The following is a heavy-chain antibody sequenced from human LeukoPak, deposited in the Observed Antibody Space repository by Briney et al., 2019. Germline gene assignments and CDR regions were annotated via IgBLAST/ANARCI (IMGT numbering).Heavy chain of an antibody. V-gene: IGHV4-59*01. CDR1: GGSISSYY. CDR2: IYYSGST. D-gene: IGHD4-23*01. CDR3: ARVDTEVDALDI. J-gene: IGHJ3*02. Sequence: PSETLSLTCTVSGGSISSYYWSWIRQPPGKGLEWVGYIYYSGSTNYNHTLKSRVTISVDTSKNQSSLKLSSVTAADTAVYYCARVDTEVDALDIWGQGTMVTVSS.